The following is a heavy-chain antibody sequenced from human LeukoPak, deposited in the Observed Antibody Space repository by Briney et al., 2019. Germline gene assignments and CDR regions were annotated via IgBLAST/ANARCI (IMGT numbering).Heavy chain of an antibody. CDR3: AKMEGQRLYDYCMDV. CDR2: MSGSGYYT. CDR1: GFTFSSYA. D-gene: IGHD3-3*01. J-gene: IGHJ6*03. Sequence: GGSLRLSCAASGFTFSSYAMSWVRQAPGKGLEWVSAMSGSGYYTYYVESVKGQFTISRDNSKNTLYLHMNSLRADDTAVYYCAKMEGQRLYDYCMDVWGRGTTVTVSS. V-gene: IGHV3-23*01.